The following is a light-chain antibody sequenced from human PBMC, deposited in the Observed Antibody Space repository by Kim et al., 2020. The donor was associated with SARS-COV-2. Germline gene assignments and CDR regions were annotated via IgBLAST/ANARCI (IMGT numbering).Light chain of an antibody. CDR2: RSN. V-gene: IGLV10-54*04. J-gene: IGLJ3*02. Sequence: HTCPRTCIGNIANVWHQGAAELQPPPGHPPKPVSYRSNNRPSRISEKFSASRSGNTASLPIPGLQPEDEAYYYCSAWDSSLSAWVFGGGTQLTVL. CDR3: SAWDSSLSAWV. CDR1: IANVWHQG.